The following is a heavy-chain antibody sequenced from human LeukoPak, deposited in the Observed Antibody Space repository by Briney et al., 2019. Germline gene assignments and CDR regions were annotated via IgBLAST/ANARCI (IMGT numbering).Heavy chain of an antibody. CDR2: ISAYNGNT. J-gene: IGHJ6*03. V-gene: IGHV1-18*01. CDR1: GYTFTSYG. D-gene: IGHD2-15*01. CDR3: ARVVDIVVVVAVHHDYYMDV. Sequence: ASVKVSCKASGYTFTSYGISWVRQAPGQGLEWMGWISAYNGNTNYAQKLQGRVTMTTDTSTSTAYMELRSLRSDDTAVYYCARVVDIVVVVAVHHDYYMDVWGKGTTVTISS.